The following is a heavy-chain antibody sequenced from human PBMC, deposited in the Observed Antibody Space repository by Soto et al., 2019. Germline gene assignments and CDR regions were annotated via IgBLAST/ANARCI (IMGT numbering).Heavy chain of an antibody. D-gene: IGHD2-8*02. J-gene: IGHJ4*02. V-gene: IGHV5-51*01. CDR3: ARLVDGQPGY. CDR1: GYSFTSQW. Sequence: PAEAMKISCKASGYSFTSQWIGWVRQKPGKGLEWMGPIFPGDSDTRYSPSFQGQVTISADKPISTAFLQWSSLKASDTAMYYCARLVDGQPGYWGQGTLVTVSS. CDR2: IFPGDSDT.